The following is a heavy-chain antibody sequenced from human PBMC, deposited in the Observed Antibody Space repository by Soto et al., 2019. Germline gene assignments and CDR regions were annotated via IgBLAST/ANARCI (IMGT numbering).Heavy chain of an antibody. CDR3: ARNFGIAATGKAFDS. CDR2: IYSSGTT. D-gene: IGHD6-13*01. J-gene: IGHJ4*02. V-gene: IGHV4-4*07. Sequence: SETLSLTCSVSGGSISGHYWSWIRLPAGRRLQWVGRIYSSGTTNYNPSLKSRVRMSVDTDRNSFTLRLDSVTAADTAVYYCARNFGIAATGKAFDSWGRGVLVTVSS. CDR1: GGSISGHY.